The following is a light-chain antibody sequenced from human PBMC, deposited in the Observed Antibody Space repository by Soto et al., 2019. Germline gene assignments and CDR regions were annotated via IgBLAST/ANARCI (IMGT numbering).Light chain of an antibody. J-gene: IGKJ2*01. CDR2: GAS. CDR1: QSVASN. Sequence: EIVMTQSPASLSVSPGDGATLSCRASQSVASNVAWYQQKPGQGPRLLIHGASTRAVGVPARFSGSGSGTDFPLTISSLQSEDFAVYYCQQYHNWPPQYTFGQGTKLQIQ. V-gene: IGKV3-15*01. CDR3: QQYHNWPPQYT.